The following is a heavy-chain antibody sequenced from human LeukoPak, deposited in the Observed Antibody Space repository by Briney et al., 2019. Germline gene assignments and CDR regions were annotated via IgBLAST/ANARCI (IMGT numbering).Heavy chain of an antibody. J-gene: IGHJ3*02. CDR3: ATRFGGWADAFDI. V-gene: IGHV4-34*01. Sequence: PSETLSLTCAVYGGSFSGYYWSWIRQPPGKGLEWIGEINHSGSTNYNPSLKSRVTISVDTSKNQFSLKLSSVTAADTAVYYCATRFGGWADAFDIWGHGTMVTVSS. CDR2: INHSGST. D-gene: IGHD3-16*01. CDR1: GGSFSGYY.